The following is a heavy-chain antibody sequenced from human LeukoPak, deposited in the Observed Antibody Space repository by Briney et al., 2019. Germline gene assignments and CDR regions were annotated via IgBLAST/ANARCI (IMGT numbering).Heavy chain of an antibody. Sequence: SETLSLTCSVSDGSVSSADFYWSWIPQHPGKGLDWLGYIHYSGRPYYNPSLKSRVAISLDTSKNQFSLKLGSVTAADTAVYYCARDRYSGYDWDFYYYGMDVWGKGTTVTVSS. CDR2: IHYSGRP. CDR1: DGSVSSADFY. V-gene: IGHV4-31*03. J-gene: IGHJ6*04. D-gene: IGHD5-12*01. CDR3: ARDRYSGYDWDFYYYGMDV.